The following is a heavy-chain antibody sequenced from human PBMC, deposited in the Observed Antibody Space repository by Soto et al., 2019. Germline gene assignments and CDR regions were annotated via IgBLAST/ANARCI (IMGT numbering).Heavy chain of an antibody. D-gene: IGHD5-12*01. CDR2: ICYSGST. CDR1: GDSLSSADYC. V-gene: IGHV4-30-4*01. CDR3: AREESGLFDH. Sequence: PSETLSLTCTVSGDSLSSADYCWSWIRQAPGKGLEWIGYICYSGSTYHNPSLKSRTSMSIDTSKKQFSLKLTSVTAADTAVYYCAREESGLFDHWGQGALVTVSS. J-gene: IGHJ4*02.